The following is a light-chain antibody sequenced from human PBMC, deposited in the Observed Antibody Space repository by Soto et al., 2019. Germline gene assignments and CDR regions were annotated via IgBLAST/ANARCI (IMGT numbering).Light chain of an antibody. J-gene: IGLJ3*02. Sequence: QSALTQPPSASGSPGQSVTITCTGTSSDVGAFNYVSWYQQHPGKAPKLLIHTNNQWPSGVPDRFSGSKSGTSASLAIGGLQSEDEADYYCAAWDDSLNGPVFGGGTKLTVL. V-gene: IGLV2-8*01. CDR1: SSDVGAFNY. CDR2: TNN. CDR3: AAWDDSLNGPV.